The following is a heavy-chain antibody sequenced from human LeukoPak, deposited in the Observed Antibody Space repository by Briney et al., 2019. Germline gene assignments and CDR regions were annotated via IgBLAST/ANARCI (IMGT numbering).Heavy chain of an antibody. J-gene: IGHJ3*02. Sequence: PSETLSLTCTVSGGSISSSSYYWGWIRQPPGKGLEWIGSIYYSGSTYYNPSLKSRVTISVDTSKNQFSLKLSSVTAADTAVYYCASLDYYDSSGPKGDDAFDIWGQGTMVTVSS. CDR2: IYYSGST. CDR3: ASLDYYDSSGPKGDDAFDI. D-gene: IGHD3-22*01. CDR1: GGSISSSSYY. V-gene: IGHV4-39*01.